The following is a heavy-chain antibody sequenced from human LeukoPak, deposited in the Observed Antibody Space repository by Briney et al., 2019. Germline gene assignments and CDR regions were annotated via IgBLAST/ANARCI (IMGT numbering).Heavy chain of an antibody. Sequence: SETLSLTCTVSGGSISSYYWSWIRQPPGQGLEWIGYIYYSGSTNYNPSLKSRVTISVDTSKNQFSLKLSSVTAADTAVYYCARGVAAAATNWFDPWGQGTLVTVSS. CDR2: IYYSGST. CDR1: GGSISSYY. CDR3: ARGVAAAATNWFDP. V-gene: IGHV4-59*01. J-gene: IGHJ5*02. D-gene: IGHD6-13*01.